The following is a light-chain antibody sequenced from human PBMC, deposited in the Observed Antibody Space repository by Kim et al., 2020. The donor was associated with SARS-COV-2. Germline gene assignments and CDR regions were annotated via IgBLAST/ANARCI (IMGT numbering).Light chain of an antibody. CDR2: YDS. V-gene: IGLV3-21*04. CDR1: SIGSKS. Sequence: APGETARISCGGNSIGSKSVHWYQQKPGQAPVLVISYDSDRPSGIPERFSGSNSGNSATLTISRVEVGDEAHYYCQVRDTSSAHYVFGTGTKVTVL. J-gene: IGLJ1*01. CDR3: QVRDTSSAHYV.